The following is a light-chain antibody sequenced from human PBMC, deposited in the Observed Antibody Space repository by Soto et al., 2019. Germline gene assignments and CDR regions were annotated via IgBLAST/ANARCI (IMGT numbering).Light chain of an antibody. CDR1: QSISTY. J-gene: IGKJ4*01. V-gene: IGKV1-39*01. Sequence: DIQLTQSPSSLSASVGDRVTITCRASQSISTYLDWYQQKPGKAPKLLIYAASTLQSGVPSRFSGSGSGTHFTLTISSLQPEDFATYYCQQSFTSPPAFGGGIKVEIK. CDR3: QQSFTSPPA. CDR2: AAS.